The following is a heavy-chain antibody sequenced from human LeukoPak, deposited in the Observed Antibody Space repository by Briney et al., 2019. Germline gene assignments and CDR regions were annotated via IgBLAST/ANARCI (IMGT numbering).Heavy chain of an antibody. D-gene: IGHD6-19*01. CDR3: ARGGIAVAGQRPEEAFDI. V-gene: IGHV3-23*01. J-gene: IGHJ3*02. CDR2: ISGSGDSSGGST. CDR1: GFTFSRYA. Sequence: GGSLRLSCAASGFTFSRYAMSWVRQAPGKGLEWVSVISGSGDSSGGSTYYADSVKGRFTISRDNAKNTLYMQMNSLRAEDMAVYYCARGGIAVAGQRPEEAFDIRGQGTMVTVSS.